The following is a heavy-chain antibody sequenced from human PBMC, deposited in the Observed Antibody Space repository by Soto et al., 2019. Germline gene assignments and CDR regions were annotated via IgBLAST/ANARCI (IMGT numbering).Heavy chain of an antibody. J-gene: IGHJ4*02. V-gene: IGHV1-18*01. CDR3: ARAPPSSFGSGWWY. Sequence: QVQLVQSGGEVKKPGASVKVSCKASGYTFTKYGISWVRQAPGQGLEWMGWIGTSNDNTNYGQKFQGRVTMTTDTSTGTAYMGRRSLRSDDTAVYYCARAPPSSFGSGWWYWGQGTLVTVSS. CDR1: GYTFTKYG. CDR2: IGTSNDNT. D-gene: IGHD6-19*01.